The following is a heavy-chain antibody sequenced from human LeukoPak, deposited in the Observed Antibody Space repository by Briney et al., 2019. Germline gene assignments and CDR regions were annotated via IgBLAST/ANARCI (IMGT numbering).Heavy chain of an antibody. D-gene: IGHD3-22*01. V-gene: IGHV1-2*02. CDR1: GYTFTGYY. Sequence: ASVKVSCKASGYTFTGYYMHWVRQAPGQGLEWMGWINPNSGGTNYAQKFQGRVTMTRDTPISTAYMELSRLRSDDTAVYYCARGYYDSSGYYADAFDIWGQGTMVTVSS. CDR2: INPNSGGT. J-gene: IGHJ3*02. CDR3: ARGYYDSSGYYADAFDI.